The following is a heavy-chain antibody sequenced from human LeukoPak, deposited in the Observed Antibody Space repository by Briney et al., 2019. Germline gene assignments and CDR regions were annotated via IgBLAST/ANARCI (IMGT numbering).Heavy chain of an antibody. V-gene: IGHV4-34*01. CDR1: GGSFSGYY. CDR2: INHSGST. D-gene: IGHD6-13*01. J-gene: IGHJ5*02. CDR3: ARYLGYSSSWYNWFDP. Sequence: SETLSLTCAVYGGSFSGYYWGWIRQPPGKGLEWIGEINHSGSTNYNPSLKSRVTISVDTSKNQFSLKLSSVTAADTAVYYCARYLGYSSSWYNWFDPWGQGTLVTVSS.